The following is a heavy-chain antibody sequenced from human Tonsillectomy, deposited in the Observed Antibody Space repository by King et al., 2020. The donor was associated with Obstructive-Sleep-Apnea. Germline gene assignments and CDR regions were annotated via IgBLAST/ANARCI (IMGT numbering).Heavy chain of an antibody. J-gene: IGHJ3*02. CDR3: ARGSGYYLRTDAFDI. D-gene: IGHD3-22*01. V-gene: IGHV3-48*04. CDR1: GFTFSSYS. CDR2: ISSSSITT. Sequence: VQLVESGGGLVQPGGSLRLSCAASGFTFSSYSMNWVRQAPGKGLGWVSYISSSSITTYYTNSLKGRFTISRDNAKNSLYLQMNSLRAEDTAVYYCARGSGYYLRTDAFDIWGQGTMVTVSS.